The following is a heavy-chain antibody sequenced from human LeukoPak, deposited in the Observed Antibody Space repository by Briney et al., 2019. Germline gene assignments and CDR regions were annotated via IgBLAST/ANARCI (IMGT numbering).Heavy chain of an antibody. J-gene: IGHJ6*03. Sequence: SGGSLRLSCAASGFTFSSYSMNWVRQAPGKGLEWVSSISSSSSYIYYADSVKGRFTISRDNAKNSLYLQMNSLRAEDTAVYYCARERDGYNYYYYYMDVWGKGTTVTTSS. CDR3: ARERDGYNYYYYYMDV. CDR1: GFTFSSYS. V-gene: IGHV3-21*01. CDR2: ISSSSSYI. D-gene: IGHD5-24*01.